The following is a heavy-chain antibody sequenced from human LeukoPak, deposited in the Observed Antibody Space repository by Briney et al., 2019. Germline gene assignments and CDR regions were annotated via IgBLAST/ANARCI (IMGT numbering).Heavy chain of an antibody. CDR3: ARVRGSGSYYNWFDP. D-gene: IGHD3-10*01. CDR2: ISYSGNT. V-gene: IGHV4-34*11. Sequence: PSETLSLTCAVYGGSFSDYYWSWIRQSPGEGLEWIGDISYSGNTNSNPSLKSRATMSLDTSKNHFSLKLISVTAADTAVYYCARVRGSGSYYNWFDPWGQGTLVTVSS. CDR1: GGSFSDYY. J-gene: IGHJ5*02.